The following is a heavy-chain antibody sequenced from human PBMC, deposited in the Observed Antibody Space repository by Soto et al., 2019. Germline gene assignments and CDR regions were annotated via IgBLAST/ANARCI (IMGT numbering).Heavy chain of an antibody. CDR3: ARERDSQQLVPFLYYGMDV. CDR2: ISYDGSNK. J-gene: IGHJ6*02. Sequence: GGSLRLSCAASGFTFSSYAMHWVRQAPGKGLEWVAVISYDGSNKYYADSVKGRFTISRDNSKNTLYLQMNSLRAEDTAVYYCARERDSQQLVPFLYYGMDVWGQGTTVTVSS. V-gene: IGHV3-30-3*01. CDR1: GFTFSSYA. D-gene: IGHD6-13*01.